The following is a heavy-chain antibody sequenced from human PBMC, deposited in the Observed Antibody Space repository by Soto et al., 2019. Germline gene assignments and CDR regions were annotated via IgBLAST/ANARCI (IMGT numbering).Heavy chain of an antibody. CDR1: GFTFSSYG. D-gene: IGHD6-19*01. J-gene: IGHJ4*02. CDR3: ARDCAGYSSGWYQRGGFDY. CDR2: IWYDGSNK. Sequence: QVQLVESGGGVVQPGRSLRLSCAASGFTFSSYGMHWVRQAPGKGLEWVAVIWYDGSNKYYAASVKGRFTISRDHSKNTLYLQMNSLRAEDTAVYYCARDCAGYSSGWYQRGGFDYWGQGTPVTVSS. V-gene: IGHV3-33*01.